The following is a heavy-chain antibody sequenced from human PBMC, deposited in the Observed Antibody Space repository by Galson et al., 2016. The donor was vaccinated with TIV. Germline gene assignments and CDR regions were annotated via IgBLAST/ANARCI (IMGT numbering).Heavy chain of an antibody. CDR3: TRTAMGSTRNAFDI. Sequence: CAASGFTFGHYAVNWFRQAPGKGLEWVGFITSKTYGATTECAASVKGRFTISRDDSRNIAYLQMNSLKTEDTAVYYCTRTAMGSTRNAFDIWGQGTVVTVSS. V-gene: IGHV3-49*03. CDR1: GFTFGHYA. D-gene: IGHD1-1*01. CDR2: ITSKTYGATT. J-gene: IGHJ3*02.